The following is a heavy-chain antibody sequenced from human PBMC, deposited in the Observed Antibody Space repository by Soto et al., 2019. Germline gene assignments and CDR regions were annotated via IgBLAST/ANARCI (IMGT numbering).Heavy chain of an antibody. CDR1: GFTLSSYG. V-gene: IGHV3-30*18. D-gene: IGHD6-19*01. CDR3: AKDRFTSGWIGMDV. CDR2: ISYDGSNK. Sequence: GGPLRLSCAASGFTLSSYGMHWVRQAPGKGLEWVAVISYDGSNKYYADSVKGRFTISRDNSKNTLYLQMNSLRAEDTAVYYCAKDRFTSGWIGMDVWGQGTTVTVSS. J-gene: IGHJ6*02.